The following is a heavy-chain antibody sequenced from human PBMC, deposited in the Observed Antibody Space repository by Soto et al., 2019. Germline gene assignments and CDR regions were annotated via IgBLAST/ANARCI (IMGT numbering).Heavy chain of an antibody. Sequence: QMQLVESGGNLVKPGGSLRLSCSGSGFSFGDYYMNWIRKAPGKGLEWVSYISSGGNTISYSDSVKGRFTISRDNAKKSVYLEMDSLRPEDKAVYYCARRLFLDVWVQGTLVTVSS. CDR3: ARRLFLDV. J-gene: IGHJ4*02. D-gene: IGHD2-21*01. V-gene: IGHV3-11*01. CDR1: GFSFGDYY. CDR2: ISSGGNTI.